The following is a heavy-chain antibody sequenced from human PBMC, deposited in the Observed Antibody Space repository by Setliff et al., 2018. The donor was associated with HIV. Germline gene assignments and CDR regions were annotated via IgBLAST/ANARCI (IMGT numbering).Heavy chain of an antibody. D-gene: IGHD1-26*01. CDR2: ISSSSTYI. J-gene: IGHJ3*02. CDR3: VKDRGSGSFAFDI. V-gene: IGHV3-21*01. CDR1: GFTLSTYS. Sequence: GGSLRLSCAASGFTLSTYSMNWVRQAPGKGLEWVSSISSSSTYIYYADSVKGRFTISRDNSKNTLYLQMNSLRPEDTALYYCVKDRGSGSFAFDIWGQGTMVTVSS.